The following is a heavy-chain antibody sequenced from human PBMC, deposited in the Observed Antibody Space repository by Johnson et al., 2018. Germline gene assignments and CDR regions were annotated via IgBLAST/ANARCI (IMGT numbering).Heavy chain of an antibody. CDR1: GFTFSSYA. Sequence: EVQLLETGGGLVQPGGSLRLSCAASGFTFSSYAMSWVRQAPGKGLEWVSATSGSGANRYYADSVKGRFTISRDNAKNSLYLQMNSLRAEDTAVYYCAKVRGGYYTDAFDIWGQGTMVTVSA. CDR2: TSGSGANR. D-gene: IGHD3-10*01. V-gene: IGHV3-23*01. CDR3: AKVRGGYYTDAFDI. J-gene: IGHJ3*02.